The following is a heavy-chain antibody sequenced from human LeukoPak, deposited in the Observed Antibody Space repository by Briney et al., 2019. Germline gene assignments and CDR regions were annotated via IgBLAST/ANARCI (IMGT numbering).Heavy chain of an antibody. J-gene: IGHJ3*02. Sequence: PSETLSLTCTVSGGSISSGGYYWSWIRQHPGKGLEWIGYIYYSGSTYYNPSLKSRVTISVDTSKNQFSLKLSSVTAVDTAVYYCARAPAWGYGDYEVRAFDIWGQGTMVTVSS. V-gene: IGHV4-31*03. CDR1: GGSISSGGYY. CDR3: ARAPAWGYGDYEVRAFDI. CDR2: IYYSGST. D-gene: IGHD4-17*01.